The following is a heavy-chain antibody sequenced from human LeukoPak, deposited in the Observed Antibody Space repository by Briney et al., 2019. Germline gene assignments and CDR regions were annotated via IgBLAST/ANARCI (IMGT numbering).Heavy chain of an antibody. Sequence: PGGSLRLSCAASGFIVSSNYMSWVRQAPGKGLEWVSVIYTGGSTYYADSVKGRFTISGDNSKNTVYLQMSSLRAEDTAVYYCAKEGDCSTTSCLTGGLDVWGKGTTVTVSS. J-gene: IGHJ6*04. CDR1: GFIVSSNY. CDR3: AKEGDCSTTSCLTGGLDV. V-gene: IGHV3-53*01. CDR2: IYTGGST. D-gene: IGHD2-2*01.